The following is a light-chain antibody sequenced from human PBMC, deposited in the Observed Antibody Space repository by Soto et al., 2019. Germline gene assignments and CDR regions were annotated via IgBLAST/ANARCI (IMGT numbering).Light chain of an antibody. CDR2: GAS. Sequence: EIVLTQSPGTLSLSPGERATLSCRASQSVSSSYLAWYQQKPGQAPRLLIYGASSRATGIPDRFSGSGSGTDFTLTISRMEPEDFAVYYCHQRSSWPRGTFGQGTKVEIK. CDR1: QSVSSSY. J-gene: IGKJ1*01. V-gene: IGKV3D-20*02. CDR3: HQRSSWPRGT.